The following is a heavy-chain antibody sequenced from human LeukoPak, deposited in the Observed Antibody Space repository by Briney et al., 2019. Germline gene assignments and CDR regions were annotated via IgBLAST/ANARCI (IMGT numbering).Heavy chain of an antibody. CDR2: IRYDGSNK. CDR1: GFTFSSYG. Sequence: PGGSLRLSCAASGFTFSSYGMHWVRQAPGKGLEWVAFIRYDGSNKYYADSVKGRFTISRDNSKNTLYLQMNSLRAEDTAVYYCAKDRVGATYHFDYWGQGTLVTVSS. J-gene: IGHJ4*02. CDR3: AKDRVGATYHFDY. D-gene: IGHD1-26*01. V-gene: IGHV3-30*02.